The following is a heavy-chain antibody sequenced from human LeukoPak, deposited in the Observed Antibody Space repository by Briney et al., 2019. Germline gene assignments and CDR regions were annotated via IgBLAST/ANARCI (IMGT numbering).Heavy chain of an antibody. J-gene: IGHJ4*02. CDR1: GSSINSSSYY. CDR3: ATLVDTAMAWDY. D-gene: IGHD5-18*01. V-gene: IGHV4-39*07. CDR2: ISYSGSS. Sequence: SETLSLTCTVSGSSINSSSYYWGWIRQPPGKGLEWIGTISYSGSSYYNPSLKSRVTISVDTSKNQFSLKLSSVTAADTAVYYCATLVDTAMAWDYWGQGTLVTVSS.